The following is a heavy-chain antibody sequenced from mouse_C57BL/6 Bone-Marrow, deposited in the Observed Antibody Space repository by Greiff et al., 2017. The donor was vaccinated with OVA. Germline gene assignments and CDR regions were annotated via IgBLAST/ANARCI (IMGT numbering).Heavy chain of an antibody. CDR1: GFTFSDYY. CDR2: ISNGGGST. CDR3: ARQDYGSSLDY. D-gene: IGHD1-1*01. J-gene: IGHJ2*01. Sequence: EVQRVESGGGLVQPGGSLKLSCAASGFTFSDYYMYWVRQTPEKRLEWVAYISNGGGSTYYPDTVKGRFTISRDNAKNTLYLQMSRLKSEDTAMYYCARQDYGSSLDYWGQGTTLTVSS. V-gene: IGHV5-12*01.